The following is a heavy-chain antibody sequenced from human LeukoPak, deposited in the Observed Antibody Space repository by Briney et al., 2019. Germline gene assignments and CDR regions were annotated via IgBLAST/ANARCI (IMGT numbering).Heavy chain of an antibody. V-gene: IGHV4-59*08. Sequence: PSETLSLTCTVSGSSISSYYWSWIRQPPGKGLEWIGYIDYTGSTNYYPSLKSRVTISLDTSKNQFSLKLTSVTAADTAVYYCAKGVRTQLQLEEWGQGTLVTVSS. D-gene: IGHD1-1*01. CDR3: AKGVRTQLQLEE. J-gene: IGHJ4*02. CDR2: IDYTGST. CDR1: GSSISSYY.